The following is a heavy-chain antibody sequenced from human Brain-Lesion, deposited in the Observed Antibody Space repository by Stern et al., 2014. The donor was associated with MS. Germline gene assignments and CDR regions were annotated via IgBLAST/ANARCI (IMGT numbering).Heavy chain of an antibody. Sequence: QLQLVESGPGLVKPSQTLSLSCTVSGAPVSRGGYYWTWIPQLPGQALEWVGYIHHTGATFYNPSLKSRVAISVDTSENQFSLKLTSVTAADTAVYYCAAIGPRMEGACFDIWGQGTMVTVSS. V-gene: IGHV4-31*03. CDR1: GAPVSRGGYY. J-gene: IGHJ3*02. CDR3: AAIGPRMEGACFDI. CDR2: IHHTGAT. D-gene: IGHD2-21*01.